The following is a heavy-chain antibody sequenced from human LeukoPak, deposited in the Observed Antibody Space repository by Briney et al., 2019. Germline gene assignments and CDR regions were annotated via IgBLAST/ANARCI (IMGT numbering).Heavy chain of an antibody. J-gene: IGHJ5*02. Sequence: SETLPLTCAVYGGSFSGYYWSWIRQPPGKGLERVGEINHSGSTNYSPSLKSRVTISVDTSKNQFSLKLSSVTAADTAVYYCARIPYGGSGWFDPWGQGTLVTVSS. V-gene: IGHV4-34*01. CDR1: GGSFSGYY. CDR2: INHSGST. D-gene: IGHD6-19*01. CDR3: ARIPYGGSGWFDP.